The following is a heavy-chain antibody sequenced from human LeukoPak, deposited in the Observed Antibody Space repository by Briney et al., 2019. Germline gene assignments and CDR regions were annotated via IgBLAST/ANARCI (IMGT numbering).Heavy chain of an antibody. V-gene: IGHV3-23*01. Sequence: GGSLRLSCAASGFTFSSYAMSWVRQAPGKGLEWVSAISGSGGSTYYADSVKGRFTISRDNSKNTLYLQMNSLRAEDTAVYYWSKSLNRDCTNCFCYIGLFGPWGQGTLVTVSS. CDR1: GFTFSSYA. CDR3: SKSLNRDCTNCFCYIGLFGP. D-gene: IGHD2-8*01. J-gene: IGHJ5*01. CDR2: ISGSGGST.